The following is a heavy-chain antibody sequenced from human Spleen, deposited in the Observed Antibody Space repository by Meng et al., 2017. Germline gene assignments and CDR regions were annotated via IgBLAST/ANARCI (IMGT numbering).Heavy chain of an antibody. V-gene: IGHV3-74*03. CDR2: INTDASIT. Sequence: EVQLVASGGGLVQPGGSLRLSCAASGFTFSSYNMHWVRQTPGEGLVWVSRINTDASITTYADSVKGRFTISRDDAKNTVYLQMNSLRAEDTAVYYCARDADWVIFDHWGQGALVTVSS. CDR1: GFTFSSYN. CDR3: ARDADWVIFDH. D-gene: IGHD3-9*01. J-gene: IGHJ4*02.